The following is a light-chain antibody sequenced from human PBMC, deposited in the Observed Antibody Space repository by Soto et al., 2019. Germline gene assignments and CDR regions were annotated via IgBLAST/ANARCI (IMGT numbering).Light chain of an antibody. CDR3: QHGGT. CDR1: QSVSNY. CDR2: DAS. J-gene: IGKJ5*01. V-gene: IGKV3-11*01. Sequence: EIVLTQSPATLSLSPGERATVSCRASQSVSNYLGWYQQKPGQAPRLLIYDASNRATGIPARFSGSGSGTDFTLTISSLEPEDFAFYYCQHGGTFGQGTRLEIK.